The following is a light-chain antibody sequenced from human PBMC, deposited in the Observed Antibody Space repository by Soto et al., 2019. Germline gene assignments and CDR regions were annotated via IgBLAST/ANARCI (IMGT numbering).Light chain of an antibody. J-gene: IGKJ1*01. CDR2: AAS. CDR3: QQYYSYPHT. V-gene: IGKV1-8*01. CDR1: QGISSY. Sequence: AIRMTQSPSSFSASTGDRVTITCRASQGISSYFAWYQQKPGKAPKLLIYAASTLQSGVQSRFSGSGSGTDFTLTISCLQSEDFATYYCQQYYSYPHTFGQGTKVEIK.